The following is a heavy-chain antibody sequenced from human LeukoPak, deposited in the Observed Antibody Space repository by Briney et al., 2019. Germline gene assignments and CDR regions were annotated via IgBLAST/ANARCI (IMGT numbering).Heavy chain of an antibody. J-gene: IGHJ4*02. V-gene: IGHV3-7*01. CDR2: IKQDGSEK. D-gene: IGHD3-10*01. CDR3: ARFDHGDY. CDR1: GFTFSSYW. Sequence: GGSLRLSCAASGFTFSSYWMSWVRQAPGKGLEGVANIKQDGSEKYYMDSVKGRFTISRDNAKNSRYLQMNRLRAEDTGVYYCARFDHGDYWGQGTLVTVSS.